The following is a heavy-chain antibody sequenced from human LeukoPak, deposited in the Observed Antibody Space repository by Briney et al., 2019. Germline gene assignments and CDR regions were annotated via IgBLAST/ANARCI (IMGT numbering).Heavy chain of an antibody. CDR3: AREKFDS. CDR2: VSYEGTIK. CDR1: GFPFNTYS. Sequence: GGSLRLSCAASGFPFNTYSMNWVRQAPGKGLEWVAVVSYEGTIKYYSDSAKGRFTISRDNSNSLISLQMDNLTTEDTAVYYCAREKFDSWGQGTLVIVSP. V-gene: IGHV3-30*03. J-gene: IGHJ5*01.